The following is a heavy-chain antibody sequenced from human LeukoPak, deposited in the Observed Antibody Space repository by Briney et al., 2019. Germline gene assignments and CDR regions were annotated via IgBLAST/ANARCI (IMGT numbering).Heavy chain of an antibody. CDR2: ISGSGGST. D-gene: IGHD1-26*01. CDR1: GFTFSSYA. V-gene: IGHV3-23*01. J-gene: IGHJ4*02. CDR3: VRDPPEREELFDY. Sequence: PGGSLRLSCAASGFTFSSYAMSWVRQAPGKGLEWVSAISGSGGSTYYADSVKGRFTISRDNAKNTLFLQMNSLRAEDTAVYYRVRDPPEREELFDYWGQGTLVTVSS.